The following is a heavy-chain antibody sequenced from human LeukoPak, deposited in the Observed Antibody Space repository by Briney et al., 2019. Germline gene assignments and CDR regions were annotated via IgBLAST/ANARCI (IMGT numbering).Heavy chain of an antibody. CDR1: GFTFSSYA. CDR3: AKVGPVVVAATYYDY. J-gene: IGHJ4*02. V-gene: IGHV3-23*01. D-gene: IGHD2-15*01. CDR2: ISGSGGST. Sequence: GGSLRLSCAASGFTFSSYAMSWVRQAPGKGLEWVSAISGSGGSTYYAGSVKGRFTISRDNSKNTLYLQMNSLRAEDTAVYYCAKVGPVVVAATYYDYWGQGTLVTVSS.